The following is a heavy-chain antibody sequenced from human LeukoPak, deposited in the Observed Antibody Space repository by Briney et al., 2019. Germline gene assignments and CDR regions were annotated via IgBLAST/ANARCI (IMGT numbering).Heavy chain of an antibody. V-gene: IGHV1-69*05. D-gene: IGHD3-22*01. CDR2: IIPIFGTA. CDR3: ARGGSAWLLLGYFDY. CDR1: GGTFSSYA. Sequence: SVKVSCKASGGTFSSYAISWVRQAPGQGLEWMGGIIPIFGTANCAQKFQGRVTITTDESTSTAYMELSSLRSEDTAVYYCARGGSAWLLLGYFDYWGQGTLVTVSS. J-gene: IGHJ4*02.